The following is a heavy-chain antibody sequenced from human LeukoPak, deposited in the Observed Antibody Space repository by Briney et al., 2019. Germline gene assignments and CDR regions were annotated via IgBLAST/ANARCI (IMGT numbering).Heavy chain of an antibody. V-gene: IGHV4-34*01. CDR3: ASGTTVTNY. CDR2: INHSGST. J-gene: IGHJ4*02. Sequence: SETLSLTCAVYGGSFSGYYWSCIRQPPGKGLEWIGEINHSGSTNYNPSLKSRVTISVDTSKNQFSLKLSSVTAADTAVYYCASGTTVTNYWGQGTLVTVSS. CDR1: GGSFSGYY. D-gene: IGHD4-17*01.